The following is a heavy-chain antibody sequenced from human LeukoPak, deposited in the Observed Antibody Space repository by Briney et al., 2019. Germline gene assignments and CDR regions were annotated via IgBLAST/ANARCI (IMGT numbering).Heavy chain of an antibody. V-gene: IGHV4-59*01. CDR2: IYYSGST. CDR3: ARVLRITMVRGVINDAFDI. Sequence: SGTLSLTCAVPGGSLRRSFRSWMRDPPGGGLWCIGYIYYSGSTNYNPSLKSRVTISVDTSKNQFSLKLSSVTAADTAVYYCARVLRITMVRGVINDAFDIWGQGTMVTVSS. D-gene: IGHD3-10*01. CDR1: GGSLRRSF. J-gene: IGHJ3*02.